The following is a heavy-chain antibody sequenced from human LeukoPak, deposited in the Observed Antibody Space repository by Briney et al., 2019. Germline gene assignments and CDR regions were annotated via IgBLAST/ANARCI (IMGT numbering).Heavy chain of an antibody. CDR2: INWSGGST. CDR3: ASSSWSSEYFHY. Sequence: GGSLRLSCAASGFIFEKSDMSWVRQVPGKGLEWVSGINWSGGSTGYADSVKGRFIMSRDNARNTLYLQLNSLRAEDTAVYFCASSSWSSEYFHYWGQGTLVTVSS. D-gene: IGHD6-13*01. J-gene: IGHJ1*01. CDR1: GFIFEKSD. V-gene: IGHV3-20*04.